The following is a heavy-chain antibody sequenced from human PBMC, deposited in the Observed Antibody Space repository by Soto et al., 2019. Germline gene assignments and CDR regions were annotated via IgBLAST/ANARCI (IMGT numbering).Heavy chain of an antibody. Sequence: QVQLVQSGAEVKKPGASVKVSCKASGYTFTSYGISWVRQAPGQGLEWMGWISAYNGNTNYAQKLQGRVTMTTDTTTSTAYMELRILRADDTAVYYWARFAVAVASTHQGTDMDVWGQGTTVTVSS. V-gene: IGHV1-18*01. D-gene: IGHD6-19*01. J-gene: IGHJ6*02. CDR1: GYTFTSYG. CDR3: ARFAVAVASTHQGTDMDV. CDR2: ISAYNGNT.